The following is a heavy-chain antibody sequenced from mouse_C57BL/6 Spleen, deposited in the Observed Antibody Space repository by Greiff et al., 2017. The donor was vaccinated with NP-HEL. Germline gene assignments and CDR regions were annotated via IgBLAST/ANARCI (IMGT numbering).Heavy chain of an antibody. D-gene: IGHD2-1*01. V-gene: IGHV1-61*01. CDR1: GYTFTSYW. Sequence: VQLQQPGAELVRPGSSVKLSCKASGYTFTSYWMDWVKQRPGQGLEWIGNIYPSDSETHYNQKFKDKATLTVDKSSSTAYMQLSSLTSEDSAVYYCAYGNYVGYFDDWGQGTTLTVSS. J-gene: IGHJ2*01. CDR3: AYGNYVGYFDD. CDR2: IYPSDSET.